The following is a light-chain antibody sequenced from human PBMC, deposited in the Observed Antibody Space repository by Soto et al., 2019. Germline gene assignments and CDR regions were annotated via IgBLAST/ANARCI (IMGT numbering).Light chain of an antibody. CDR2: DVY. J-gene: IGLJ1*01. CDR3: SSYTTLNPLV. Sequence: QSALTQPASVSGSPGQSITISCTGTSSDIGRYDYVSWYQQHPGKAPKFIIYDVYSRPSGVSNRFSGSKSGNTASLTISGLQPEYVADSFSSSYTTLNPLVFRPGT. CDR1: SSDIGRYDY. V-gene: IGLV2-14*03.